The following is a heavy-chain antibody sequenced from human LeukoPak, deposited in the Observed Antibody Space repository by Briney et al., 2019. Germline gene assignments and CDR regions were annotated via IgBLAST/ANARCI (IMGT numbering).Heavy chain of an antibody. CDR3: ANAPSHYYDSSGYYPLVT. Sequence: GGSLRLSCAASGFTFSSYGMHWVRQAPGKGLGWVAVIWYDGSNKYYADSVKGRVTISRDNSKNTLYLQMTSLRAEDTAVYYCANAPSHYYDSSGYYPLVTWGQGTLVTVSS. J-gene: IGHJ5*02. CDR2: IWYDGSNK. D-gene: IGHD3-22*01. CDR1: GFTFSSYG. V-gene: IGHV3-33*06.